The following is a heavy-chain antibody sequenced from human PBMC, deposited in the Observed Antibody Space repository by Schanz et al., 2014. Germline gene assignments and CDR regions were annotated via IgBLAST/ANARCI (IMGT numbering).Heavy chain of an antibody. CDR2: VCYDGSKK. CDR1: GFTFSSYG. V-gene: IGHV3-33*06. Sequence: KLVESGGGVVQPGRSLRLSCAASGFTFSSYGMHWVRQVPGKGLEWVAVVCYDGSKKYYADSVKGRFTTSRDNSKTTMYLQMNSLRAADTAVYYCVKDLQRELLRDDHYYGMDVWGQGTTVTVSS. CDR3: VKDLQRELLRDDHYYGMDV. J-gene: IGHJ6*02. D-gene: IGHD1-26*01.